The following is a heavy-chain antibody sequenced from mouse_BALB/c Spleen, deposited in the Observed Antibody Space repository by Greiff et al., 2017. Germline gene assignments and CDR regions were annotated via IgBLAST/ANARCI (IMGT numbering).Heavy chain of an antibody. D-gene: IGHD2-2*01. J-gene: IGHJ4*01. V-gene: IGHV5-17*02. CDR2: ISSGSSTI. Sequence: DVQLVESGGGLVQPGGSRKLSCAASGFTFSSFGMHWVRQAPEKGLEWVAYISSGSSTIYYADTVKGRFTISRDNPKNTLFLQMTSLRSEDTAMYYCARWGYDGDAMDDWGQGTSGTVAS. CDR3: ARWGYDGDAMDD. CDR1: GFTFSSFG.